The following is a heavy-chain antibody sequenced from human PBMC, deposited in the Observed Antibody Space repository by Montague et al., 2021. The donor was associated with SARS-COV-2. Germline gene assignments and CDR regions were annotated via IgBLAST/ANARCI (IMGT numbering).Heavy chain of an antibody. V-gene: IGHV3-48*03. CDR1: GFTFSSYE. CDR2: ISSSGSTI. Sequence: SLRLSCAASGFTFSSYEMNWVRQAPGKGLEWVSYISSSGSTIYYADSVKGRFTISRDNAKNSLYLQMNSLRAEDTAVYYCASLNYYDSSGYYSGGTPDEYFQPRGQGTLVIVSS. CDR3: ASLNYYDSSGYYSGGTPDEYFQP. J-gene: IGHJ1*01. D-gene: IGHD3-22*01.